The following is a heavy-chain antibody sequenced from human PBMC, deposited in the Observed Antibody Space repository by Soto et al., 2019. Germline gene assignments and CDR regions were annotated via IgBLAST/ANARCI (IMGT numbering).Heavy chain of an antibody. CDR1: GFTFSSYG. V-gene: IGHV3-33*01. Sequence: QVQLVESGGGVVQPGRSLRLSCAASGFTFSSYGMHWVRQAPGKGLEWVAVIWYDGSNKYYADSVKGRFTISRDNSKNTLYLQMNSLRAEDTAVYYCARYPTLVGATWFDPWGQGTLVTVSS. J-gene: IGHJ5*02. CDR2: IWYDGSNK. CDR3: ARYPTLVGATWFDP. D-gene: IGHD1-26*01.